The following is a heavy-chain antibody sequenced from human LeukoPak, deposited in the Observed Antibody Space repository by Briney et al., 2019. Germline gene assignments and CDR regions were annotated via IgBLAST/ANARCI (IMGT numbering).Heavy chain of an antibody. CDR3: ASDGSSWYVYFDY. Sequence: PSQTLSLTCTVSAGSISSGSYYWSWIRQPAGKGLEWIGRIYTSGSTNYNPSLKSRGTISVDTSKNQFSLKLSSVTAADTAVYYCASDGSSWYVYFDYWGQGTLVTVSS. CDR1: AGSISSGSYY. D-gene: IGHD6-13*01. V-gene: IGHV4-61*02. CDR2: IYTSGST. J-gene: IGHJ4*02.